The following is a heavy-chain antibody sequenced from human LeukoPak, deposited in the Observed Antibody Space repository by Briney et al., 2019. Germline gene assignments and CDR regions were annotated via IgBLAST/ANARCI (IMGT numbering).Heavy chain of an antibody. J-gene: IGHJ4*02. V-gene: IGHV3-33*08. CDR1: GFTFTSYA. D-gene: IGHD6-19*01. CDR2: LWYDGSNN. Sequence: GRSLRLSCTASGFTFTSYAMHWVRQAPGKGLEWVALLWYDGSNNYYADSVKGRFTISRDNSKNTLYLQMDSLRFEDTAVYYCARGHGSSGWPFDFWGQGTLVTVSS. CDR3: ARGHGSSGWPFDF.